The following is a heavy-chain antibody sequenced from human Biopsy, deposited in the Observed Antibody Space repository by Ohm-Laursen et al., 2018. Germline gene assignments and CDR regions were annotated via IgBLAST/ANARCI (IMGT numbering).Heavy chain of an antibody. V-gene: IGHV4-34*01. CDR1: GESFNGYY. J-gene: IGHJ6*02. D-gene: IGHD3-22*01. CDR2: INHSGRT. CDR3: VRGVDYYDPYHYYALDV. Sequence: TLSPTCAVSGESFNGYYWSWIRQTPGKGLEWIGEINHSGRTNYNPSLKSRVTISVDTSKNQFSLKVRSVTAADTAVYYCVRGVDYYDPYHYYALDVWGQGTTVTVSS.